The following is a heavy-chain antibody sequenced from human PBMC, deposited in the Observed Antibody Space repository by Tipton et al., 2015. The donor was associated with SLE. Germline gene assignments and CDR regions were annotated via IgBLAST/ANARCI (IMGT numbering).Heavy chain of an antibody. D-gene: IGHD2-21*01. CDR2: ITTSGHTI. V-gene: IGHV3-11*01. Sequence: SLRLSCVGSGFTFSDSYMCWIRQAPGKGLEWISYITTSGHTIYYADSVQGRFTISRDNAKNSLFLQMNSLRAEDTAVYYCARGIANYYFFYYMDVWGKGTTVTVSS. J-gene: IGHJ6*03. CDR1: GFTFSDSY. CDR3: ARGIANYYFFYYMDV.